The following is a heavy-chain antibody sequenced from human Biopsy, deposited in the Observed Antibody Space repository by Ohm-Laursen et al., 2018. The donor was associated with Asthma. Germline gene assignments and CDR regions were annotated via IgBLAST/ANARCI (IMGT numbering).Heavy chain of an antibody. CDR2: ITHDGSRM. V-gene: IGHV3-30*18. CDR1: GFAFGKYV. J-gene: IGHJ4*02. Sequence: SLRLSCAASGFAFGKYVMYWARPTPGKGLQWVAVITHDGSRMYYADTVRGRFTISRDNSRNTLYLEMSSLRVDDTAVYYCAKNNDQQLTYWGRGTLVTVSS. D-gene: IGHD6-13*01. CDR3: AKNNDQQLTY.